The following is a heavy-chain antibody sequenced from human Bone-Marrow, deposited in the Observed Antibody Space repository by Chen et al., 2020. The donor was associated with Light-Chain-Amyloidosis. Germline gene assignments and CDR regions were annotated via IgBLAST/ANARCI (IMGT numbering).Heavy chain of an antibody. CDR2: ISYDGSNK. Sequence: QVQLVESGGGVVQPGRSLRLSCAASGFTFSSYAMHWVRQAPGKGLAWVAVISYDGSNKYYADSVKGRFTISRDNSKNTLYLQMNSLRAEDTAVYYCARDRVSWAVAGTGDAFDIWGQGTMVTVSS. V-gene: IGHV3-30-3*01. CDR1: GFTFSSYA. D-gene: IGHD6-19*01. CDR3: ARDRVSWAVAGTGDAFDI. J-gene: IGHJ3*02.